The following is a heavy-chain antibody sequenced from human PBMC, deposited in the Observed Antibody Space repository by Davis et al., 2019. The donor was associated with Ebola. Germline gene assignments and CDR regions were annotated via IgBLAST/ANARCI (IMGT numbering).Heavy chain of an antibody. CDR3: ARGFDFGDN. J-gene: IGHJ4*02. V-gene: IGHV4-39*02. Sequence: PSETLSLTCTVSGGSIDSFNFYWAWIRQPPGKGLEWIGSVYHSGTNYLNPSLKSRVIISVDTSKNQFSLKLNSVTAADTAVYYCARGFDFGDNWGQGTLVTVSS. CDR2: VYHSGTN. D-gene: IGHD4/OR15-4a*01. CDR1: GGSIDSFNFY.